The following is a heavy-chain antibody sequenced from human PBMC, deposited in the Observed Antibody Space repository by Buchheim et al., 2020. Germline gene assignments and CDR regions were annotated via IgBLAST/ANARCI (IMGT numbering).Heavy chain of an antibody. V-gene: IGHV3-7*01. CDR1: GFTFSDYH. D-gene: IGHD2-15*01. J-gene: IGHJ4*02. CDR3: VRELVVAPAEYFDS. Sequence: EVRLVESGGDLVQPEGSLRLSCEVSGFTFSDYHMSWARQAPGKGLEWVANINKDGSEKYFLDSVKGRFTISRDNAKNSLYLQMNSLRAEDTAVYYCVRELVVAPAEYFDSWGQGT. CDR2: INKDGSEK.